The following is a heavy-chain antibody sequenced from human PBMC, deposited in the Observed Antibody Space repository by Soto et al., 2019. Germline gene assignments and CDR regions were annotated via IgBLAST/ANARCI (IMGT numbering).Heavy chain of an antibody. CDR2: ISAYNGNT. J-gene: IGHJ3*02. D-gene: IGHD3-22*01. Sequence: GASVKVSCKASGYTFTSYGISWVRQAPGQGLEWMGWISAYNGNTNYAQKLQGRVTMTTDTSTSTAYMELRSLGSDDTAVYYCARDAIYYYDSSGLDIWGQGTMVTVSS. V-gene: IGHV1-18*04. CDR3: ARDAIYYYDSSGLDI. CDR1: GYTFTSYG.